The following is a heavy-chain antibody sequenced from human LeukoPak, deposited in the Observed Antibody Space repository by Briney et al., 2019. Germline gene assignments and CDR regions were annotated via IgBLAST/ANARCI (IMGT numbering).Heavy chain of an antibody. Sequence: ASVKVSCKASGYTFTSYAMNWVRQAPGQGLEWMGWINANTGNPTYAQGFTGRFVFSLDTSVSTAYLQISSLKAEDTAVYYCASTNYYDSSGYIPPYNWFDPWGQGTLVTVSS. J-gene: IGHJ5*02. V-gene: IGHV7-4-1*02. D-gene: IGHD3-22*01. CDR1: GYTFTSYA. CDR2: INANTGNP. CDR3: ASTNYYDSSGYIPPYNWFDP.